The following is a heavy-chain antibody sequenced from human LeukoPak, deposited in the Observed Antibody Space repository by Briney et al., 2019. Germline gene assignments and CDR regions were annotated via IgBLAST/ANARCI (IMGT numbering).Heavy chain of an antibody. V-gene: IGHV3-33*01. J-gene: IGHJ3*01. D-gene: IGHD3-10*02. CDR1: GFTFSNSG. CDR3: AREISMFVNAFDL. CDR2: IWYDGSNE. Sequence: QFGGSLRLSCAASGFTFSNSGMHWVRQAPGKGLEGVAVIWYDGSNEYYADAVKGRFIISRDNSKNTVHLQMNSLRVEDTSVYYCAREISMFVNAFDLWGQGTLVAVSS.